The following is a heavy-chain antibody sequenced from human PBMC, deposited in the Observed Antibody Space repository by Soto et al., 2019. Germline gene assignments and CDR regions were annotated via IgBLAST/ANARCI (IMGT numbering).Heavy chain of an antibody. D-gene: IGHD2-8*01. CDR3: ARRDSYCTTTTCPDY. V-gene: IGHV5-10-1*01. CDR2: IDPSDSYT. J-gene: IGHJ4*02. Sequence: GESLKISCKGSGNNFTSSWINWVRQMPGKGLEWMGRIDPSDSYTKYSPSFQGHVTISADKSISTAYLQWSSLKASDTAMYYCARRDSYCTTTTCPDYWGQGTLVTVSS. CDR1: GNNFTSSW.